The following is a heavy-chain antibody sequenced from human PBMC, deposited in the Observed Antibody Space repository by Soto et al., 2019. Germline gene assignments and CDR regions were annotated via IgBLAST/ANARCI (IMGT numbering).Heavy chain of an antibody. J-gene: IGHJ4*02. V-gene: IGHV4-61*08. Sequence: PSETLSLTCAVSGGSISSGGYSWSWVRQPPGKGLEWIGYVYYAGTTTYHPSLKSRVTISIDTSKNEVSLKLTSVTAADTAVYYCARLGAYYQALDSWGQGTLVTVSS. CDR3: ARLGAYYQALDS. D-gene: IGHD3-22*01. CDR2: VYYAGTT. CDR1: GGSISSGGYS.